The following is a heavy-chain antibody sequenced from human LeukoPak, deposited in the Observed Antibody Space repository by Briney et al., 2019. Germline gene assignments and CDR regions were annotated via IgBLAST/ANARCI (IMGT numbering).Heavy chain of an antibody. CDR3: TTDTPGYSYGNAHDY. J-gene: IGHJ4*02. CDR1: GFTFSNAW. Sequence: PGGSLRLSCAASGFTFSNAWMSWVRRAPGKGLEWVGRIKSKTDGGTTDYAAPVKGRFTISRDDSKNTLYLQMNSLKTEDTAVYYSTTDTPGYSYGNAHDYWGQGTPVTVSS. V-gene: IGHV3-15*01. D-gene: IGHD5-18*01. CDR2: IKSKTDGGTT.